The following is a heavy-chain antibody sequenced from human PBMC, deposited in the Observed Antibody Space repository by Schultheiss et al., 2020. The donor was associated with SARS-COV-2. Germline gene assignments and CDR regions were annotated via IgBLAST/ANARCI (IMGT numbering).Heavy chain of an antibody. D-gene: IGHD3-22*01. Sequence: SQTLSLTCTVSGGSISSYYWSWIRQPAGKGLEWIGRIYTSGSAYYNPSLESRVTIFVDRSKNQFSLRLSSVTGADTAVYYCASRAYNYDGSGCYWGQGTLVTVSS. J-gene: IGHJ4*02. CDR1: GGSISSYY. CDR2: IYTSGSA. V-gene: IGHV4-4*07. CDR3: ASRAYNYDGSGCY.